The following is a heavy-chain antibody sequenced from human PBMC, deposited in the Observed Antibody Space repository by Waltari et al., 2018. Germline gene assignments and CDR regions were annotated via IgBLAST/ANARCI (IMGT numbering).Heavy chain of an antibody. CDR3: AKSKSGYSSDNFDY. CDR1: GASVTTAY. J-gene: IGHJ4*02. D-gene: IGHD6-19*01. CDR2: IYSSGST. Sequence: QVQLQESGPGLVKPSETLSLTCTVSGASVTTAYWSWVRQPPGKGLEWIGYIYSSGSTNSNPSLKSRVTISIDTSKNQFSLNLTSMTAADTAVYYCAKSKSGYSSDNFDYWGQGTLVTVSS. V-gene: IGHV4-59*02.